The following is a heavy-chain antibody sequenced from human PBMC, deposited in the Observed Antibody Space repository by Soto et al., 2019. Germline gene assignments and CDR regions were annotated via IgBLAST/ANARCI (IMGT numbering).Heavy chain of an antibody. CDR3: AKDSRSHPQGSFDP. Sequence: EVQLLESGGGLVQPGESLRLSCAASGFTFSSYAMTWVRQAPGKRLEWVSSISGSGDYTYFADSVKGRFTISRDNSKDTLYLQMSSLRVEDTAIYYCAKDSRSHPQGSFDPGGQGTLVTVSS. CDR1: GFTFSSYA. J-gene: IGHJ5*02. D-gene: IGHD2-15*01. CDR2: ISGSGDYT. V-gene: IGHV3-23*01.